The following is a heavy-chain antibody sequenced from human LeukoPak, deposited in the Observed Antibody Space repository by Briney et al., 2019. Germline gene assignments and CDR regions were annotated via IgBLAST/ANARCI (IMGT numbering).Heavy chain of an antibody. V-gene: IGHV4-59*01. CDR2: MYYSVRN. Sequence: SETLSLTCTVSGGSISSYYWSWIRQPPGEGLGWDGYMYYSVRNNNNPSPNSQVTISVTTTQNQFTMKLSSLPPAAPAVSSSARRAYQWLDSFDIWGQGTMVTDSS. CDR3: ARRAYQWLDSFDI. CDR1: GGSISSYY. D-gene: IGHD6-19*01. J-gene: IGHJ3*02.